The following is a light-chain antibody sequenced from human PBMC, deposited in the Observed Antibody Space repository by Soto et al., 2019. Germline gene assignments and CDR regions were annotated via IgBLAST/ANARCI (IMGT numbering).Light chain of an antibody. CDR1: SSDIGAY. V-gene: IGLV2-8*01. CDR3: GSYAGNNIFL. CDR2: EVN. J-gene: IGLJ2*01. Sequence: QSALTQPPSASGAPGQSVTFSCTGTSSDIGAYVSWYQHHPGKAPKLVISEVNKRPSGVPDRFSGSKSGNTASLTVSGLQDEDEADYYCGSYAGNNIFLFGGGTKVTVL.